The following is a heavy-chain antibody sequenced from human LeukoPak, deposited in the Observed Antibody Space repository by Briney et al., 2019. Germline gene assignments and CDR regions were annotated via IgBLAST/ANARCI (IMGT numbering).Heavy chain of an antibody. CDR3: ARQPTGFPNWFDL. V-gene: IGHV3-23*01. J-gene: IGHJ5*02. CDR2: IHYIGDST. CDR1: GFTLCNYV. Sequence: GGSLRLSCAASGFTLCNYVMSWVRQAPGKGLKWVSSIHYIGDSTYYADSVKGRFTISRDDSKSPLFLEMNSLRAEDTAVYYCARQPTGFPNWFDLWGQGAPVTVSS. D-gene: IGHD1-14*01.